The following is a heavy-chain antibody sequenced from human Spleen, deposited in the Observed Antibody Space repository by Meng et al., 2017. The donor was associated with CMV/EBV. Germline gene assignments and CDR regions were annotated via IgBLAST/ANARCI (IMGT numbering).Heavy chain of an antibody. D-gene: IGHD6-13*01. V-gene: IGHV3-23*03. Sequence: GGSLRLSCAASGFTVSSYYMSWVRQAPGKGLEWVSVIYSGGSSTYYADSVKGRFTISRDNSKNTLYLQMNSLRAEDTAVYYCAKDGYSSSWTSLDIVSYYYYGMDVWGQGTTVTVSS. CDR3: AKDGYSSSWTSLDIVSYYYYGMDV. CDR1: GFTVSSYY. J-gene: IGHJ6*02. CDR2: IYSGGSST.